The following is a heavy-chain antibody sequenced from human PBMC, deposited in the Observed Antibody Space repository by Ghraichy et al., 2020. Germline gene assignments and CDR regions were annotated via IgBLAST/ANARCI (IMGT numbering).Heavy chain of an antibody. CDR3: ARDSGSSWYDFDY. Sequence: LSLTCAASGFTFSSYSMNWVRQAPGKGLEWVSYISVGSSSTIYYADSVKGRFTISRDNAKNSLYLQMNSVRDEDTAVYYCARDSGSSWYDFDYWGQGTLVTVSS. CDR1: GFTFSSYS. J-gene: IGHJ4*02. CDR2: ISVGSSSTI. V-gene: IGHV3-48*02. D-gene: IGHD6-13*01.